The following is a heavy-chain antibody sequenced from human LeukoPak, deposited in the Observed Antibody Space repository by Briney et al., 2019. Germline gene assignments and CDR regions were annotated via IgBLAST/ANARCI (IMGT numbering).Heavy chain of an antibody. CDR3: ARVTPSFAHNWFDP. Sequence: SETLSLTCTVSGGSISTYYWSWIRQPPEKGLEWIGEVYHSGGTNYNPSLTSRVTISVDTSKNQFSLRLTSVTAADTAVYYCARVTPSFAHNWFDPWGQGTLVTVSS. CDR2: VYHSGGT. J-gene: IGHJ5*02. D-gene: IGHD3-10*01. V-gene: IGHV4-4*08. CDR1: GGSISTYY.